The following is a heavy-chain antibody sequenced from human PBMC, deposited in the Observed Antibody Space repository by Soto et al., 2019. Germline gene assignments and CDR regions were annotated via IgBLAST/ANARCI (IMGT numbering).Heavy chain of an antibody. CDR2: IYYSGST. D-gene: IGHD3-10*01. CDR3: ARYGSGSLNYYYYYGMDV. J-gene: IGHJ6*02. Sequence: SETLSLTCTVSGGSISSYYWSWIRQPPGKGLEWIGYIYYSGSTNYNPSLKSRVTISVDTSKNQFSLKLSSVTAADTAVYYCARYGSGSLNYYYYYGMDVWGQGTTVTVSS. V-gene: IGHV4-59*01. CDR1: GGSISSYY.